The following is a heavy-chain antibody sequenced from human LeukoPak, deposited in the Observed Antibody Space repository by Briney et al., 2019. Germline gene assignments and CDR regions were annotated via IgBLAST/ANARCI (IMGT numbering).Heavy chain of an antibody. Sequence: KPSETLSLTCAVYGGSFSGYYWSWIRQPPGKGLEWIGEINHSGSTNYNPSLKSRVTISVDTSKNQFSLKLSSVTAADTAVYYCARVVTGTHFDYWGQGTLVTVSS. CDR3: ARVVTGTHFDY. CDR1: GGSFSGYY. D-gene: IGHD1-20*01. J-gene: IGHJ4*02. V-gene: IGHV4-34*01. CDR2: INHSGST.